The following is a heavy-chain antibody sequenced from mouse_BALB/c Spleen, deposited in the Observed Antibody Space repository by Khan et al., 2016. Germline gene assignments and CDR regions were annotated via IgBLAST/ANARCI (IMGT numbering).Heavy chain of an antibody. J-gene: IGHJ2*01. CDR3: AREDYGNYGDYFDY. CDR2: ISSGGST. V-gene: IGHV5-6-5*01. CDR1: GFTFSSYA. D-gene: IGHD2-1*01. Sequence: EVELVESGGGLVKPGGSLKLSCAASGFTFSSYAMSWVRQTPEKRLEWVASISSGGSTSYPDSVKGRLTISRDNARNILNLQMSRLRSEETAMYYCAREDYGNYGDYFDYWGQGTTLTVSS.